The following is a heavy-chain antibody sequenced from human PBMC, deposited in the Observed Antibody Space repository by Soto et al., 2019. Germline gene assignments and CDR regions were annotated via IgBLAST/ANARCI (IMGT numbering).Heavy chain of an antibody. CDR1: GFTSISYW. Sequence: WGSLRLSCAASGFTSISYWIIFVRHSPFKWLEWVANIKQDGSEKYYVDSVKGRFTISRDNAKNSLYLQMNSLRAEDTAVYYCASSGGYCSSTSCYNFRWGQGTLVTVSS. CDR3: ASSGGYCSSTSCYNFR. CDR2: IKQDGSEK. D-gene: IGHD2-2*02. J-gene: IGHJ4*02. V-gene: IGHV3-7*01.